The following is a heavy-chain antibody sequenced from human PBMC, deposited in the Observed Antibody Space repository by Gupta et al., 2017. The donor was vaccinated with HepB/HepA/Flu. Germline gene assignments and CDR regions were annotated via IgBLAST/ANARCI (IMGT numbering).Heavy chain of an antibody. CDR3: ARGRGYDATGYVHYFDY. CDR2: MNPNSGNT. V-gene: IGHV1-8*01. J-gene: IGHJ4*02. D-gene: IGHD3-22*01. Sequence: QVQLVQSGAEVKKPGPSVRVSCKGSGYTFTSYDINWVRQATGQGLEWVGWMNPNSGNTGYAQKFQGRVTMTRDTSISTAYMELSSLRSEDTAVYYCARGRGYDATGYVHYFDYWGQGTLVTVSS. CDR1: GYTFTSYD.